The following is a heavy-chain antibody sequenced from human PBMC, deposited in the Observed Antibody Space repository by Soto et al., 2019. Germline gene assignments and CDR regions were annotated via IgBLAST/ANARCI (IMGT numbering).Heavy chain of an antibody. CDR3: AMLFLGSDNYLGYAFDI. CDR2: INPSGDII. Sequence: ASVKVSCKASGYTFTSYYMHWVRQAPGQGLEWMGLINPSGDIITFAQKIQGRVTVTRDTATSTVYLELSSLRSDDPAVYYCAMLFLGSDNYLGYAFDIWGQGTMVTVSS. J-gene: IGHJ3*02. V-gene: IGHV1-46*01. D-gene: IGHD3-10*01. CDR1: GYTFTSYY.